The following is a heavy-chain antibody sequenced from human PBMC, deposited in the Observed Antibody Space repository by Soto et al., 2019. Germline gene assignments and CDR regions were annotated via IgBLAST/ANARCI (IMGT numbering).Heavy chain of an antibody. CDR1: GFTFSTYA. V-gene: IGHV3-30-3*01. Sequence: QVQLVESGGGVVQPGRSLRLSCAASGFTFSTYAMHWVRRTPGKGLEWVAVISYDGDNKYYADSVKGRFTISRDNSMHTLYLQRNSLRADDTALYYCARDGGSYWGQGTLVTVSS. D-gene: IGHD3-16*01. J-gene: IGHJ4*02. CDR2: ISYDGDNK. CDR3: ARDGGSY.